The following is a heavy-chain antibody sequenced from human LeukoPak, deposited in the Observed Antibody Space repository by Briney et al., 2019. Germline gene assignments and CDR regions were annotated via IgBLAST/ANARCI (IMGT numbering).Heavy chain of an antibody. V-gene: IGHV4-31*03. J-gene: IGHJ4*02. CDR3: ARGTVAITMIDY. Sequence: PSETLSLTCTVSGGSISSGGYYWSWIRQHPGKGLEWIGYIYYSGSTYYNPSLKSRVTISVDTSKNQFSLKLSSVTAADTAVYYCARGTVAITMIDYWGQGTLVTVSS. D-gene: IGHD3-22*01. CDR2: IYYSGST. CDR1: GGSISSGGYY.